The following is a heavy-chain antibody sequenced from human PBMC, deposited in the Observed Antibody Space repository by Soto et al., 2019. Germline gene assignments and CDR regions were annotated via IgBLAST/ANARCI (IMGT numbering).Heavy chain of an antibody. J-gene: IGHJ4*02. CDR2: IIPLFGTT. D-gene: IGHD3-16*02. CDR1: GGTFSSYA. CDR3: ATNNRASYHFDY. V-gene: IGHV1-69*13. Sequence: SVKVSCKSFGGTFSSYAISWVRQAPGQGLEWMGGIIPLFGTTNYAPKFQGRVAITADERARTAYMDLSSLKSEDTAVYYCATNNRASYHFDYWGQGTLVTVSS.